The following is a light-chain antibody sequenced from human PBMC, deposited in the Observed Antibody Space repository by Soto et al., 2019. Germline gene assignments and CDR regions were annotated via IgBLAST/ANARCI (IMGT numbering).Light chain of an antibody. V-gene: IGKV3-15*01. Sequence: EIVLTQSPGTLSLSPGARAPLSCRARQGISNYLAWYQQKPGKVPKLLIYAASTRPSGVPARFSGSGSGTDFTLTISSLQPEDVAVYYCQKYNSSPWTFGQGTKVDIK. CDR2: AAS. CDR1: QGISNY. J-gene: IGKJ1*01. CDR3: QKYNSSPWT.